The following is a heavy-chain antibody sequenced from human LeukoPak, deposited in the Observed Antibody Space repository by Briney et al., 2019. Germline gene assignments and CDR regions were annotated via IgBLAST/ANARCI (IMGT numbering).Heavy chain of an antibody. J-gene: IGHJ4*02. V-gene: IGHV4-59*08. CDR3: ARHPGVLTAAAGTFDY. CDR1: GGSISSYY. D-gene: IGHD6-13*01. Sequence: SETLSLTCTVSGGSISSYYWSWIRQPPGKGLEWIGYIYYSGSTNYNPSLKSRVTISVDTSKNQFSLKLSSVTAADTAAYYCARHPGVLTAAAGTFDYWGQGTLVTVSS. CDR2: IYYSGST.